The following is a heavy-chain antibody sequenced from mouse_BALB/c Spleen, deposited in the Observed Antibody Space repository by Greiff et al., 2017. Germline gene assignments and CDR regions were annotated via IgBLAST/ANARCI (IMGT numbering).Heavy chain of an antibody. V-gene: IGHV14-3*02. Sequence: VQLQQSGAELVKPGASVKLSCTASGFNIKDTYMHWVKQRPEQGLEWIGRIDPANGNTKYDPKFQGKATITADTSSNTAYLQLSSLTSEDTAVYYCASSYDGAWFAYWSQGTLVTVSA. CDR3: ASSYDGAWFAY. CDR1: GFNIKDTY. D-gene: IGHD2-12*01. J-gene: IGHJ3*01. CDR2: IDPANGNT.